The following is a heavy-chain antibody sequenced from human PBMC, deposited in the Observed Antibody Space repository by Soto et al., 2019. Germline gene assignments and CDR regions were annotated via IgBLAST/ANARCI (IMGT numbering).Heavy chain of an antibody. V-gene: IGHV1-18*01. CDR2: ISPSNGQT. D-gene: IGHD2-21*01. CDR1: GYTFSTFG. J-gene: IGHJ4*02. CDR3: AKGRPGVAAAPDY. Sequence: VNVSCNASGYTFSTFGLSWVRQAPGQGLEWMGWISPSNGQTISAQNFHGRVTMTTDTSTATANMELRSLISDDTALYFCAKGRPGVAAAPDYWGQGTLVTVSS.